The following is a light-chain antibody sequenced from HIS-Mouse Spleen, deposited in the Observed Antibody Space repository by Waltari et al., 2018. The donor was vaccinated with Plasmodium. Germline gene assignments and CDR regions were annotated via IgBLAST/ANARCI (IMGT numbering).Light chain of an antibody. Sequence: DIQMTQSPSPLSASVGDRVTITCRASQSISSRLAWYQQKPGKAPKLLIDKASSLESGVPSRFSGSGSGTEFTLTISSLQPDDFATDYCQQYNSYSWTFGQGTKVEIK. V-gene: IGKV1-5*03. J-gene: IGKJ1*01. CDR1: QSISSR. CDR2: KAS. CDR3: QQYNSYSWT.